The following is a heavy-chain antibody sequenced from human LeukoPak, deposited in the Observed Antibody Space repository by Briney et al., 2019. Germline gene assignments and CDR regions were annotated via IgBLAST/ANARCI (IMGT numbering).Heavy chain of an antibody. Sequence: SETLSLTCTVSGGSISTYYWSWIRQPPGKGLEWIGYIYYSGSTNYNPSLKSRVTISVDTSKNQFSLKLSSVTAADTAVYYCASYPSSSSWSSYYFDYWGQGTLVTVSS. CDR2: IYYSGST. V-gene: IGHV4-59*12. J-gene: IGHJ4*02. D-gene: IGHD6-13*01. CDR1: GGSISTYY. CDR3: ASYPSSSSWSSYYFDY.